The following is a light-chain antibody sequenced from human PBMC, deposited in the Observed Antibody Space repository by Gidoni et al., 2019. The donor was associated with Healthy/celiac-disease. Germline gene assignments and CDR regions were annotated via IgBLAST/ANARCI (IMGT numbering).Light chain of an antibody. J-gene: IGKJ2*01. CDR3: QQSYSTRTT. CDR2: AAA. CDR1: QSISSY. Sequence: DPVTITCRASQSISSYLNWYQQKPGQAHKLLIYAAASLQSGVPSRFSGSGSGTDFTLTISSLQPEDFATYYCQQSYSTRTTFGQGTKLEIK. V-gene: IGKV1-39*01.